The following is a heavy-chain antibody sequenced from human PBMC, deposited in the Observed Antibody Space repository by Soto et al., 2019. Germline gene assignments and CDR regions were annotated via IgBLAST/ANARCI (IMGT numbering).Heavy chain of an antibody. CDR1: GFTFRSYG. D-gene: IGHD1-26*01. Sequence: GGSLRLSCAASGFTFRSYGMHWVRQAPGKGLEWVALISYDGSNKYYADSVKGRFTISRDNSKNTLYLQMNSLRGDDTAVYYCAKDQKPSWGPTAFDPWGQGTLVTVSS. V-gene: IGHV3-30*18. CDR3: AKDQKPSWGPTAFDP. J-gene: IGHJ5*02. CDR2: ISYDGSNK.